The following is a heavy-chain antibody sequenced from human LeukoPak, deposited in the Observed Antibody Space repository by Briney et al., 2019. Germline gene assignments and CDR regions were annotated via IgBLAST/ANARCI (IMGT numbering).Heavy chain of an antibody. V-gene: IGHV3-33*06. CDR3: AKLGGQEVHNYYVGV. CDR2: IWYDGSNK. D-gene: IGHD3-16*01. CDR1: GFTFSSYG. J-gene: IGHJ6*03. Sequence: GRSLRLSCAASGFTFSSYGMHWVRQAPGKGLEWVAVIWYDGSNKYYADSVKGRFTISRDNSKNTLYLQMNSLRAEDTAVYYCAKLGGQEVHNYYVGVWGKGTTVAVSS.